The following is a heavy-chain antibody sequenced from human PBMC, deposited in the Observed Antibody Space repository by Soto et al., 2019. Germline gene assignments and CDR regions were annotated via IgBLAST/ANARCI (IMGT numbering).Heavy chain of an antibody. CDR1: GYTFTSYA. CDR2: INTNTGNP. D-gene: IGHD6-13*01. J-gene: IGHJ6*02. CDR3: ARALGRGAAAGPNFYYYYGMDV. Sequence: ASVKVSCKASGYTFTSYAMNWVRQAPGQGLEWMGWINTNTGNPTYAQGFTGRFVFSLDTSVSTAYLQICSLKAEDTAVYYCARALGRGAAAGPNFYYYYGMDVWGQGTTVTVSS. V-gene: IGHV7-4-1*01.